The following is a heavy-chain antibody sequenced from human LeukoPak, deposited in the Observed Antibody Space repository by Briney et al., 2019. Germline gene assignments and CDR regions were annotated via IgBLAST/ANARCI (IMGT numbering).Heavy chain of an antibody. D-gene: IGHD2-2*01. CDR2: MSPNGGNT. CDR1: GYTFTSYD. Sequence: VASVKVSCKASGYTFTSYDINWVRQATGQGLEWMGWMSPNGGNTGYAQKFQGRVTITRNTSVSTAYMELSSLRSEDTAVYYCARISPGGSSPPDYWGQGTLVTVSS. V-gene: IGHV1-8*03. CDR3: ARISPGGSSPPDY. J-gene: IGHJ4*02.